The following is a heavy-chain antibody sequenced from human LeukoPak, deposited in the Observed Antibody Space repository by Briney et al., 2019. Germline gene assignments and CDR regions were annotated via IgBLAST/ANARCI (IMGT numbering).Heavy chain of an antibody. Sequence: GGPLRLSCSASGFTFDDYSMLWVRHAPGKGLEWVSLISWNGGSIYYADSVKGRFTISRDNSKNSLYLQMNSLRSEDTALYYCAKGRGGSSWYGVFDYWGQGTLVTVSS. D-gene: IGHD6-13*01. CDR1: GFTFDDYS. CDR3: AKGRGGSSWYGVFDY. J-gene: IGHJ4*02. CDR2: ISWNGGSI. V-gene: IGHV3-43*01.